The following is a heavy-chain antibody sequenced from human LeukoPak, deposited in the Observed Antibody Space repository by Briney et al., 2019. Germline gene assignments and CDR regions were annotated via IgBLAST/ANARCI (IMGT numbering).Heavy chain of an antibody. J-gene: IGHJ6*02. CDR2: ISSSSSTI. CDR3: ARRDGYCSGGSCYSGYHYYGMDV. Sequence: PGGSLRLSCAASGFTFSSYSMNWVRQAPGKGLEWVSYISSSSSTIYYADSVKGRFTISRDNAKNSLYLQMNSLRDEDTAVYYCARRDGYCSGGSCYSGYHYYGMDVWGQGTTVTVSS. V-gene: IGHV3-48*02. CDR1: GFTFSSYS. D-gene: IGHD2-15*01.